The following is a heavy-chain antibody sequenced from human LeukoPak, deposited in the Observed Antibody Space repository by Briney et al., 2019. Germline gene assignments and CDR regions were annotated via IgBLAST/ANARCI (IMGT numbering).Heavy chain of an antibody. CDR1: GFTFSSYG. D-gene: IGHD2/OR15-2a*01. CDR2: ISYDGSNK. J-gene: IGHJ6*02. CDR3: AEVGCDSPVGGMDV. V-gene: IGHV3-30*18. Sequence: GGSLRLSCAASGFTFSSYGMHWVRQAPGKGLEWVEVISYDGSNKYYADSVKGRFTISRDNSKNTLYLQMNSLRAEDTAVYYCAEVGCDSPVGGMDVWGQGTTVTVSS.